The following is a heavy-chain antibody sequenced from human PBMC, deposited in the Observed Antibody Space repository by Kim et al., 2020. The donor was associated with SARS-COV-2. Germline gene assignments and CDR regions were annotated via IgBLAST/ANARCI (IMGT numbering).Heavy chain of an antibody. Sequence: THHEDSVKGRFTISRDTSKNTLYLQMNSLGAEDTAVYYCVKDFGSGSHFYWGQGTQVTVSS. CDR2: T. CDR3: VKDFGSGSHFY. D-gene: IGHD3-10*01. V-gene: IGHV3-23*01. J-gene: IGHJ4*02.